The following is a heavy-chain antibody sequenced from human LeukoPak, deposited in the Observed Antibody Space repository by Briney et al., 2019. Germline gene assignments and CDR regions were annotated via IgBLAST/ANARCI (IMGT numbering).Heavy chain of an antibody. CDR2: ISSSGSTI. Sequence: GGSLRLSCAASGFTFSSYEMNWVRQAPGKGLEWVSYISSSGSTIYYADSVKGRFTISRDNAKNSLYLQMNSLRAEDTAVYYCSRESLPKTLFLGSYKIDYYMDVWGKGTTVTISS. D-gene: IGHD3-16*01. V-gene: IGHV3-48*03. CDR3: SRESLPKTLFLGSYKIDYYMDV. CDR1: GFTFSSYE. J-gene: IGHJ6*03.